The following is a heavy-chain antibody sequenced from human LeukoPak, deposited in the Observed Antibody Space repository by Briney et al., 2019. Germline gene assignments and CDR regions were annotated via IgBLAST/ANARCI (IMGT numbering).Heavy chain of an antibody. J-gene: IGHJ4*02. CDR3: ARTTTPYYYDSSGVSVYYFDY. D-gene: IGHD3-22*01. V-gene: IGHV1-18*01. CDR1: GYTFTSYG. CDR2: ISAYNGNT. Sequence: ASVKVSCKASGYTFTSYGISWVRQAPGQGLEWMGWISAYNGNTNYAQKLQGRVTMTTDTSTSTAYMELRSLRSDDTAVYYCARTTTPYYYDSSGVSVYYFDYWGQGTLVTVSS.